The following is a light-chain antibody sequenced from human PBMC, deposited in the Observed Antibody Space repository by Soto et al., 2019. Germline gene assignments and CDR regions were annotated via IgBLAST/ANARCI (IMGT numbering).Light chain of an antibody. Sequence: DIPMTQSPSTLSASVGDRVTITCRASQSISSWLAWYQQKPGKAPKLLIYDASSLESGVPSRFSGSGSGTAFTLTISSLQPDDFATYYCQQYNSYPCTFGQGTKLEIK. CDR3: QQYNSYPCT. V-gene: IGKV1-5*01. CDR1: QSISSW. CDR2: DAS. J-gene: IGKJ2*02.